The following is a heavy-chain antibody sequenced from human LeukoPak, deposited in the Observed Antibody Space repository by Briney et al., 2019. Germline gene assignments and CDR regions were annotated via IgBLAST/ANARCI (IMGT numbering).Heavy chain of an antibody. D-gene: IGHD3-9*01. V-gene: IGHV3-23*01. J-gene: IGHJ4*02. CDR2: ISGSGGST. Sequence: GGSLRLSCAASGFTFSSYAMSWVRQAPGKGLEWVSAISGSGGSTYYADSVKGRFTISRDNSKNTLYLQMNSLRAEDTAVYYCAKDVGSGTSKRGNYDILTGYYHFDYWGQGTLVTVSS. CDR3: AKDVGSGTSKRGNYDILTGYYHFDY. CDR1: GFTFSSYA.